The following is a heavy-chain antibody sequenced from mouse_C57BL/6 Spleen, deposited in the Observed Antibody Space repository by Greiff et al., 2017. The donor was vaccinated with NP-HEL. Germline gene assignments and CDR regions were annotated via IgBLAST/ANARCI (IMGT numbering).Heavy chain of an antibody. Sequence: EVMLVESGGGLVKPGGSLKLSCAASGFTFSSYTMSWVRQTPEKRLEWVATISGGGGNTYYPDSVKGRFTISRDNAKNTLYLQMSSLRSEDTALYYCARRYGSSYRYFDVWGTGTTVTVSS. CDR2: ISGGGGNT. V-gene: IGHV5-9*01. D-gene: IGHD1-1*01. CDR1: GFTFSSYT. CDR3: ARRYGSSYRYFDV. J-gene: IGHJ1*03.